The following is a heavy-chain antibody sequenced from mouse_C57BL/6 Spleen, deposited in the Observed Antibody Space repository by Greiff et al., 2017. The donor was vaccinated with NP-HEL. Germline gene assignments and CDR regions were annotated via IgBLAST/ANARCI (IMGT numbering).Heavy chain of an antibody. CDR1: GYAFSSSW. V-gene: IGHV1-82*01. CDR2: IYPGDGDT. CDR3: ARERDGNYVMDY. J-gene: IGHJ4*01. Sequence: VQLQQSGPELVKPGASVKISCKASGYAFSSSWMNWVKQRPGKGLEWIGRIYPGDGDTNYNGKFKGKATLTADKSSSTAYMQLSSLTSEDSAVYCCARERDGNYVMDYWGQGTSVTVSS. D-gene: IGHD2-1*01.